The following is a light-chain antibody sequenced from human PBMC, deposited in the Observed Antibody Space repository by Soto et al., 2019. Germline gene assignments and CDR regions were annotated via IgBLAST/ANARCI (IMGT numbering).Light chain of an antibody. CDR3: SCLSTTSTPIV. Sequence: QSVLSQPASMSGSPGQSITVPCTGASSDIGLYNYVSWYQHHPGKAPKLLISEVNIRPSGLSDRFSASKAGNTASLTISGLQPEDEAFYYCSCLSTTSTPIVXGTATKVTVL. J-gene: IGLJ1*01. V-gene: IGLV2-14*01. CDR2: EVN. CDR1: SSDIGLYNY.